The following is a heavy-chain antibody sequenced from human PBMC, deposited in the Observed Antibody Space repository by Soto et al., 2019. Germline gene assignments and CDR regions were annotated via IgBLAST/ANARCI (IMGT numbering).Heavy chain of an antibody. CDR1: GFTFSSYS. J-gene: IGHJ4*02. Sequence: ESGGGLVKPGGSLRLSCAASGFTFSSYSMNWVRQAPGKGLEWVSSISSSSSYIYYADSVKGRFTNSRDNAKNSLYLQMNSLSAEDTAVYYWAREWVSGDYVDYWGQGTLVTVSS. CDR2: ISSSSSYI. CDR3: AREWVSGDYVDY. V-gene: IGHV3-21*01. D-gene: IGHD2-8*01.